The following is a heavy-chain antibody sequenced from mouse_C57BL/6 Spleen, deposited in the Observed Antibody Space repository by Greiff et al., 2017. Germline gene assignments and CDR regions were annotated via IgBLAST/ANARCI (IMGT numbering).Heavy chain of an antibody. CDR3: AGTGTDAY. D-gene: IGHD4-1*01. J-gene: IGHJ3*01. V-gene: IGHV1-4*01. CDR2: INPSSGYT. Sequence: VQRVESGAELARPGASVKMSCKASGYTFTSYTMHWVKQRPGQGLEWIGYINPSSGYTKYNQKFKDKATLTADKSSSTAYMQLSSLTSEDSAVYYCAGTGTDAYWGQGTLVTVSA. CDR1: GYTFTSYT.